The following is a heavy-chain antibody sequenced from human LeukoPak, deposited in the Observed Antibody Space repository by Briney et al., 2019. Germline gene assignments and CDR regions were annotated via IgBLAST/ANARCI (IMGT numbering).Heavy chain of an antibody. V-gene: IGHV3-21*01. CDR1: GFTFSSYS. CDR2: ISSSSSYI. D-gene: IGHD2-2*01. CDR3: ARYCSSTSCYQTSDY. J-gene: IGHJ4*02. Sequence: GGSLRLSCAASGFTFSSYSMNWVRQAPGKGLEWVSSISSSSSYIYYADSVKGRFTISRDNAKNSLYLQKNSLRAEDTAVYYCARYCSSTSCYQTSDYWGQGTLVTVSS.